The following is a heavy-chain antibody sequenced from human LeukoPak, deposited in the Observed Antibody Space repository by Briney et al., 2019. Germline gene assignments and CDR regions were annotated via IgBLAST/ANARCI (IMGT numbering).Heavy chain of an antibody. V-gene: IGHV1-69*04. CDR2: IIPILGIA. CDR3: ARDSDYSNPPDFDY. CDR1: GGTFSSYA. D-gene: IGHD4-4*01. Sequence: ASVKVSRKASGGTFSSYAISSVRQAPGQGLEWMGRIIPILGIANYAQKFQGRVTITADKSTSTAYMELSSLRSEDTAVYYCARDSDYSNPPDFDYWGQGTLVTVSS. J-gene: IGHJ4*02.